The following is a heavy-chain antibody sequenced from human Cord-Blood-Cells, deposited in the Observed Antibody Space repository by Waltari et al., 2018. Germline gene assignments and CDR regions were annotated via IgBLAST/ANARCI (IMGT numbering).Heavy chain of an antibody. J-gene: IGHJ4*02. CDR2: IYGGGRT. CDR3: ARDPTGYSAA. D-gene: IGHD6-25*01. Sequence: VQLVESGGGLIQPGGYLRLSGAAAGFTVSRNHMSWVRRAPGKGLEWVSVIYGGGRTYYADSVKGRFTISRDNSKNTLYLQMNSLRAEDTAVYYCARDPTGYSAAWGQGTLVTVSS. V-gene: IGHV3-53*01. CDR1: GFTVSRNH.